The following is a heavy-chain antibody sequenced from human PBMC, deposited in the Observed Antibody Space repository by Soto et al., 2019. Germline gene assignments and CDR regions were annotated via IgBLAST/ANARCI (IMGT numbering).Heavy chain of an antibody. CDR2: ISGSGGST. Sequence: EVQLLESGGGLIQPGGSLRLSCAASGFTFSSYAMNWVRQAPGKGLEWVSDISGSGGSTYYADSVKGRFTISRDNSKNTLYLQMSSLRAEDTAVYYCAKAFSWYDYWGQGTLVTVSS. CDR3: AKAFSWYDY. J-gene: IGHJ4*02. D-gene: IGHD6-13*01. CDR1: GFTFSSYA. V-gene: IGHV3-23*01.